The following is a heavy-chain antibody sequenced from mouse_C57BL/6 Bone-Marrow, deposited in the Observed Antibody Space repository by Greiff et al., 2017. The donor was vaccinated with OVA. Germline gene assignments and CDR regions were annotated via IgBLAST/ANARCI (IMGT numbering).Heavy chain of an antibody. D-gene: IGHD2-3*01. Sequence: EVQLQQSGPELVKPGASVKISCKASGYSFTGYYMNWVKQSPEKSLEWIGEINPSTGGTTYNQKFKAKATLTVDKSSSTAYMQLKSLTSEDSAVYYCASDGYPAWFAYWGKGTLVTVSA. CDR2: INPSTGGT. J-gene: IGHJ3*01. CDR3: ASDGYPAWFAY. V-gene: IGHV1-42*01. CDR1: GYSFTGYY.